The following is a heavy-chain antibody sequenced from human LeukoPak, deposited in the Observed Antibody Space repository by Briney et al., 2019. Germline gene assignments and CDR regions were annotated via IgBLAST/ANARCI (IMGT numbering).Heavy chain of an antibody. CDR2: IYYSGST. V-gene: IGHV4-59*01. CDR3: ARGFDSKSTYFDY. Sequence: PSETLSLSCTVSGGSISNYYWNWLRQPPGKGLEWIGYIYYSGSTKYNPSLKSRVTMSLDTSKKQFSLRLTSVIAADTAVYYCARGFDSKSTYFDYWGLGTLVTVSS. J-gene: IGHJ4*02. CDR1: GGSISNYY. D-gene: IGHD5-12*01.